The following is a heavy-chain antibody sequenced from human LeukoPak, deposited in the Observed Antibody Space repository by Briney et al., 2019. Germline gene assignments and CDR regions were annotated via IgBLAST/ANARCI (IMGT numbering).Heavy chain of an antibody. CDR3: ATYSSSFDP. Sequence: GGSLRLSCAASGFIFSNYGMHWVRQAPGKGLEWLTFIRYDGSDKYYADSVKGRFTISRDNAKNSLYLQMNSLRAEDTAVYYCATYSSSFDPWGQGTLVTVSS. J-gene: IGHJ5*02. D-gene: IGHD6-13*01. CDR1: GFIFSNYG. V-gene: IGHV3-30*02. CDR2: IRYDGSDK.